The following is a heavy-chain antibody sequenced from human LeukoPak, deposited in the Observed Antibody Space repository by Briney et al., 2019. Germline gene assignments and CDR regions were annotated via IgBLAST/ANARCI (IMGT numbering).Heavy chain of an antibody. V-gene: IGHV4-4*09. CDR3: ARHPRITGDFDY. J-gene: IGHJ4*02. Sequence: PSETLSLTCTVSGGSISSYYWSWIRQPPGKGLEWIGYIYTSGSTNYNPSLKSRVTISVDTSKNQFSLKLGSVTAADTAVYYCARHPRITGDFDYWGQGALVTVSS. CDR1: GGSISSYY. CDR2: IYTSGST. D-gene: IGHD1-20*01.